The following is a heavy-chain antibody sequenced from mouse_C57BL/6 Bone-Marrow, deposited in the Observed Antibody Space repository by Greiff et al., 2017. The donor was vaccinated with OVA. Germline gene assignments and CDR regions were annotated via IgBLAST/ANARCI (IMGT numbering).Heavy chain of an antibody. Sequence: VQLQQPGTELVKPGASVKLSCKASGYTFTSYWMHWVKQRPGQGLEWIGNINPSNGGTNYNEKFKSKATLTVDKSSSTAYMQLSSLTSEDSAVYFCATYYYGSSRYFDVWGTGTTVTVSS. V-gene: IGHV1-53*01. CDR3: ATYYYGSSRYFDV. CDR2: INPSNGGT. CDR1: GYTFTSYW. D-gene: IGHD1-1*01. J-gene: IGHJ1*03.